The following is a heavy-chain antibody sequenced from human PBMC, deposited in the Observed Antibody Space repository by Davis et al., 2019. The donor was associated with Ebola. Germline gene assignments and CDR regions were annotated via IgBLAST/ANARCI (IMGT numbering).Heavy chain of an antibody. Sequence: PSETLSLTCTVSDSSISGTYWNWFRQPPGKGLEWIGFISGSGRTSYNPSLKSRVTISADTSKKQFYLNLSSVTAADTAVYFCSRFGEGAYWGQGTLVTVSA. D-gene: IGHD2-21*01. J-gene: IGHJ4*02. CDR2: ISGSGRT. CDR3: SRFGEGAY. V-gene: IGHV4-59*01. CDR1: DSSISGTY.